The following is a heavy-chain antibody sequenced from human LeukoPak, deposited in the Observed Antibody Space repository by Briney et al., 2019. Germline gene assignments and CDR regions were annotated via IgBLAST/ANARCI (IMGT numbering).Heavy chain of an antibody. D-gene: IGHD3-3*01. Sequence: GASVKVSCKASGYTFTSYYMHWVRQAPGQGLEWMGIINPSGGSTSYAQKFQGRVTMTRDTSTSTVYMELSSLRSEDTAVYYCARATITQYDFWSGYYRYWGQGTLVTVSS. CDR1: GYTFTSYY. V-gene: IGHV1-46*03. J-gene: IGHJ4*02. CDR3: ARATITQYDFWSGYYRY. CDR2: INPSGGST.